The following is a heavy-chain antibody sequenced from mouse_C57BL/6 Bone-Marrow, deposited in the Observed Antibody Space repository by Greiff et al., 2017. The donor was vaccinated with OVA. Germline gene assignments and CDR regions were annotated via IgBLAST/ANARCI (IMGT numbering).Heavy chain of an antibody. CDR2: ISSGGDYI. J-gene: IGHJ4*01. D-gene: IGHD2-4*01. V-gene: IGHV5-9-1*02. Sequence: EVQLVESGEGLVKPGGSLKLSCAASGFTFSSYAMSWVRQTPEQRLEWVAYISSGGDYIYYADTVKGRFTISRDNARNTLYLQMSSLKSEDRAMYYGTRDLITAPYYAMDYWGQGTSGTVSA. CDR1: GFTFSSYA. CDR3: TRDLITAPYYAMDY.